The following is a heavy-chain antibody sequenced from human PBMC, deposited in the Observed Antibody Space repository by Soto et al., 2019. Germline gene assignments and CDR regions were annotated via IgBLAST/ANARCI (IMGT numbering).Heavy chain of an antibody. V-gene: IGHV4-30-4*01. CDR2: IYKSATT. J-gene: IGHJ5*01. D-gene: IGHD2-15*01. Sequence: SETLSLTCSVSGDSISTVDYFWAWIRQPPGQALEYIGYIYKSATTYYNPSFESRVAISLDTSKSQFSLNVTSVTAADTAVYFCARGRYCLTGRCFPNWFDSWGQGPLVTVSS. CDR1: GDSISTVDYF. CDR3: ARGRYCLTGRCFPNWFDS.